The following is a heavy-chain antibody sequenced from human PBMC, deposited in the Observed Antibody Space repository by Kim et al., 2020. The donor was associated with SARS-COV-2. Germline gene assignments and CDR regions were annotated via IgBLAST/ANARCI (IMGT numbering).Heavy chain of an antibody. CDR2: IIPIFGTA. V-gene: IGHV1-69*13. J-gene: IGHJ6*02. CDR1: GGTFSSYA. D-gene: IGHD3-3*01. CDR3: AYYDFWSGYYSQIKYYYGMDV. Sequence: SVKVSCKASGGTFSSYAISWVRQAPGQGLEWMGGIIPIFGTANYAQKFQGRVTITADESTSTAYMELSSLRSEDTAVYYCAYYDFWSGYYSQIKYYYGMDVWGQGTTVTVSS.